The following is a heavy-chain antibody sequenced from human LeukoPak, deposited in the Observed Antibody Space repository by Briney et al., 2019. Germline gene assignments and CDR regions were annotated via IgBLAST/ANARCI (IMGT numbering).Heavy chain of an antibody. V-gene: IGHV1-69*06. D-gene: IGHD2-2*01. CDR2: IIPIFGTA. CDR1: GGTFSSYA. J-gene: IGHJ6*03. Sequence: SVKVSCKASGGTFSSYAISWVRQAPGQGLEWMGGIIPIFGTANYAQKFQGRVTITADKSTSTAYMELSSLRSEDTAVYYCARGTAGYCSSTSCYDIIYYYYMDVWGKGTTVTISS. CDR3: ARGTAGYCSSTSCYDIIYYYYMDV.